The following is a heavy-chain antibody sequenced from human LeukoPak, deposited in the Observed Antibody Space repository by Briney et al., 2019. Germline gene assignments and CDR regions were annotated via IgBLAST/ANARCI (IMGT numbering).Heavy chain of an antibody. D-gene: IGHD3-10*01. J-gene: IGHJ3*02. V-gene: IGHV6-1*01. CDR1: GDSVSSNSAA. Sequence: SQTLSLTCAISGDSVSSNSAAWNWIRQSPSRGLEWLGRTYYRSKWYNDYAVSVKSRITINPDTSKNQFSLQLNSVTPEDTAVYYCARGREHVLLWFGDLGDAFDIWGQGTMVTVSS. CDR2: TYYRSKWYN. CDR3: ARGREHVLLWFGDLGDAFDI.